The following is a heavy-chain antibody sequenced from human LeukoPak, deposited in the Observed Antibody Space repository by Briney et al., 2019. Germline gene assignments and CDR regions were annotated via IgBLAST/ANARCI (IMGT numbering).Heavy chain of an antibody. V-gene: IGHV4-59*01. CDR1: GGSISSYY. CDR3: GRNLGSGSDH. J-gene: IGHJ4*02. CDR2: THYRGDI. Sequence: ASETLSLTCTVSGGSISSYYWSWIRQPPGKGLEWIGYTHYRGDINYNPSLKSRLTMSVDASSNQVSLKLSSVTAADAAVYYCGRNLGSGSDHWGQGTLVTVSS. D-gene: IGHD3-10*01.